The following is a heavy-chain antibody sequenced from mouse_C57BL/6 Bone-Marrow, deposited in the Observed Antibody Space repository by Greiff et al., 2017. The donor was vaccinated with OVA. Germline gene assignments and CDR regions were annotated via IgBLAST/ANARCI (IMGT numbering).Heavy chain of an antibody. V-gene: IGHV1-39*01. CDR2: INPNYGTT. D-gene: IGHD1-1*01. Sequence: VHVKQSGPELVKPGASVKISCKASGYSFTDYNMNWVKQSNGKSLEWIGVINPNYGTTSYNQKFKGKATLTVDQSSSTAYMQLNSLTSEDSAVYYCAFYYGSSYRYFDVWGTGTMVTVSS. J-gene: IGHJ1*03. CDR3: AFYYGSSYRYFDV. CDR1: GYSFTDYN.